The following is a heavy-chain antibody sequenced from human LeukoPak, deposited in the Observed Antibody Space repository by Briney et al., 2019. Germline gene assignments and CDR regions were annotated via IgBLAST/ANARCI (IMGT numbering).Heavy chain of an antibody. V-gene: IGHV1-18*01. CDR2: ISAYNGNT. Sequence: ASVKVSCKASGYTFTSYGITWVRQAPGQGLEWMGWISAYNGNTNYAQKLQGRVTMTTDTSTSTAYMELRSLRSDDTAVYYCARESSGYDFYRFDYWGQRTLVIVSS. CDR1: GYTFTSYG. D-gene: IGHD5-12*01. CDR3: ARESSGYDFYRFDY. J-gene: IGHJ4*02.